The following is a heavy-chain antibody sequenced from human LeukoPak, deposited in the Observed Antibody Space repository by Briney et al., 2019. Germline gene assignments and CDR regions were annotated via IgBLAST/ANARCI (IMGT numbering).Heavy chain of an antibody. CDR2: IWYDGSKK. CDR3: ARDLAARHFDY. V-gene: IGHV3-33*01. CDR1: GFTFSSYG. Sequence: PGGSLRLSCEASGFTFSSYGMHWVRQAPGKGLEWVAVIWYDGSKKYYGDSVKGRFTISRDNSKNTLYLQTNSLRGEDTAIYYCARDLAARHFDYWGQGTLVTVSS. J-gene: IGHJ4*02. D-gene: IGHD6-6*01.